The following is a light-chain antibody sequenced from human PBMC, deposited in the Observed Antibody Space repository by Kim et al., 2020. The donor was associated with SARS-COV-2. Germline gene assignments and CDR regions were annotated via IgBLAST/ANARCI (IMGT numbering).Light chain of an antibody. Sequence: QSALTQPASVSGSPGQSITISCTGTRDDIGTYDYVSWYQQYPGKAPKLMIYDVTKRPSGISSRFSGSKSWNTASLTISGLQGEDEADYYCSSYTSTSTLVVFGGGTKVTVL. CDR2: DVT. CDR3: SSYTSTSTLVV. V-gene: IGLV2-14*03. J-gene: IGLJ2*01. CDR1: RDDIGTYDY.